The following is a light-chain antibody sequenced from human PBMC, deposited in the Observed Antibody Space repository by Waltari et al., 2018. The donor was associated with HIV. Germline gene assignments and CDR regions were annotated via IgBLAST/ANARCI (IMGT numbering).Light chain of an antibody. V-gene: IGKV3-20*01. CDR3: QHYGNALWT. J-gene: IGKJ1*01. CDR2: GAS. Sequence: PGERATLSCRASQSVSGSLFVWYQQKPGQSPRLLIYGASSRATGNPDRFSGSGSGTDFTLTISRLEPEDVAVYYCQHYGNALWTFGPGTKVEIK. CDR1: QSVSGSL.